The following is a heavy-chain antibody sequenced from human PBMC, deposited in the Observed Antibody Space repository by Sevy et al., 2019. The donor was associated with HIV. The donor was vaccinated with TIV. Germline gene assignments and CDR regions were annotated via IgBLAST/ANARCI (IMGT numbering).Heavy chain of an antibody. Sequence: GGCLRLSCAASGFTFSSYAMHWVRQAPGKGLEWMAVISYDGSNKYYADSVKGRFTISRDNSKNTLYLQMNSLRAEDTAAYYCARGGVVVTAMIRNWGQGTLVTVSS. CDR1: GFTFSSYA. D-gene: IGHD2-21*02. CDR3: ARGGVVVTAMIRN. CDR2: ISYDGSNK. J-gene: IGHJ4*02. V-gene: IGHV3-30-3*01.